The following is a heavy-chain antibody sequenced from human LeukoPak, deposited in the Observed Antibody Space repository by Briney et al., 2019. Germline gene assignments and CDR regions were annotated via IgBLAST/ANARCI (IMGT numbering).Heavy chain of an antibody. Sequence: GGSLRLSCTASGFTFGDYAMSWFRQAPGKGLEWVGFIRSKAYGGTTEYAASVKGRFAISRDDSKSIAYLQMNSLKTEDTAVYYCTRGPGSSWLIDYYYMDVWGKGTTVTVSS. CDR2: IRSKAYGGTT. D-gene: IGHD6-13*01. J-gene: IGHJ6*03. V-gene: IGHV3-49*03. CDR3: TRGPGSSWLIDYYYMDV. CDR1: GFTFGDYA.